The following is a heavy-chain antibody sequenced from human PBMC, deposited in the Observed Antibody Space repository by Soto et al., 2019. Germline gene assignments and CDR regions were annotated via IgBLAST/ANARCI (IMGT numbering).Heavy chain of an antibody. CDR2: IYYSGST. Sequence: SETLSLTCTVSGGSISSSSYYWGWIRQPPGKGLEWIGSIYYSGSTYYNPSLKSRVTISVDTPKNQFSLKLSSVTAADTAVYYCAREKTGDIWWFDPWGQGTLVTVSS. CDR1: GGSISSSSYY. D-gene: IGHD7-27*01. V-gene: IGHV4-39*01. CDR3: AREKTGDIWWFDP. J-gene: IGHJ5*02.